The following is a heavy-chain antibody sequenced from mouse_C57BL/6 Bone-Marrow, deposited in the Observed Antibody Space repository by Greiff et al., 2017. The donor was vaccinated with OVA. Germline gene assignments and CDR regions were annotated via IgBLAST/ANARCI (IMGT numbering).Heavy chain of an antibody. CDR2: IYPRDGST. CDR1: GYTFTDHT. J-gene: IGHJ4*01. V-gene: IGHV1-78*01. CDR3: VHPRYYPYYYAMDY. Sequence: QVQLKQSDAELVKPGASVKISCKVSGYTFTDHTIHWLKQRPEQGLEWIGYIYPRDGSTKYNEKFKGKATLTADKSSSTAYMQLNSLTSEDSAVYFCVHPRYYPYYYAMDYWGQGTSVTVSS. D-gene: IGHD1-1*01.